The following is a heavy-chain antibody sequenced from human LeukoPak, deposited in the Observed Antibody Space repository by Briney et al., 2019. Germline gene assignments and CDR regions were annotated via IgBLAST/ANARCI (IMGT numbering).Heavy chain of an antibody. CDR3: AASLWFGIYPDY. D-gene: IGHD3-10*01. CDR2: IYYSGST. V-gene: IGHV4-39*07. J-gene: IGHJ4*02. CDR1: GGSISSNSYY. Sequence: PSETLSLTCAVSGGSISSNSYYWGWIRQPPGKGLEWIGSIYYSGSTYYNPSLKSRATISVDTSKNHLSLSLNSVTAADTAVYYCAASLWFGIYPDYWGQGSLVTVSS.